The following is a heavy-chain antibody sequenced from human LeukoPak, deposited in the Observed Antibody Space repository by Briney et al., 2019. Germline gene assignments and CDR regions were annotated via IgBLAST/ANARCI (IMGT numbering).Heavy chain of an antibody. D-gene: IGHD1-26*01. CDR3: ARGGSYFRAHYYYYMDV. CDR2: ISAYNGNT. V-gene: IGHV1-18*01. Sequence: ASVKVSCKASGYTFTSYGISWVRQAPGQGLEWMGWISAYNGNTNYAQKLQGRVTMTTDTSTSTAYMELRSLRSDDTAVYYCARGGSYFRAHYYYYMDVWGKGTTVTVSS. CDR1: GYTFTSYG. J-gene: IGHJ6*03.